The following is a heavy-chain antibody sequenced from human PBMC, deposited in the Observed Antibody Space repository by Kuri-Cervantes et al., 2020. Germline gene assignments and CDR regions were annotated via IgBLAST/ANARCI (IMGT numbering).Heavy chain of an antibody. CDR1: GGTFSSYA. CDR2: IIPIFGTA. Sequence: SVKVSCKASGGTFSSYAISWVRQAPGQGLEWMGGIIPIFGTANYAQKFQGRVTITADESTSTAYMELSSLRSEDTAVYYCARDYDATIFGVVTPGYFDYWGQGTLVTVSS. J-gene: IGHJ4*02. D-gene: IGHD3-3*01. CDR3: ARDYDATIFGVVTPGYFDY. V-gene: IGHV1-69*13.